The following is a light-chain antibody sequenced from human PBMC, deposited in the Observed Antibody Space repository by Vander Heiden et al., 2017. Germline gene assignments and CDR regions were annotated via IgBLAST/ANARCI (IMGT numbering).Light chain of an antibody. V-gene: IGLV1-51*01. CDR3: GSWDNKSAGAA. CDR1: IFNIGNNY. J-gene: IGLJ2*01. CDR2: ENN. Sequence: QSVLTQPPSVSAAPGQKVTISCSGDIFNIGNNYVSWYQQLPGTAPKLLIYENNKRPSEIPDRFSGSKSGTSATLAITGLQTGDEGAYYCGSWDNKSAGAAFGGGTNLTVL.